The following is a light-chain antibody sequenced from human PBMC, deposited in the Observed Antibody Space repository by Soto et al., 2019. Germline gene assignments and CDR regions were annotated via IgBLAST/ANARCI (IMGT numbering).Light chain of an antibody. CDR1: NSSIGAGYD. V-gene: IGLV1-40*01. Sequence: QSVLTQLPSVTGAPGQRVTISCTGSNSSIGAGYDVNWYQQFPGTAPKLLIYGNTARPSGVPDRFSGSKSGSSASLAITGLQPEDEADYYCQSYDSHVLGLLFGVGTKLTVL. CDR2: GNT. J-gene: IGLJ2*01. CDR3: QSYDSHVLGLL.